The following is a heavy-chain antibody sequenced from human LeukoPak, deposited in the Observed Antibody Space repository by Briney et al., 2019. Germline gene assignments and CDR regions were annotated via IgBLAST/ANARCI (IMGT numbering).Heavy chain of an antibody. Sequence: SETLSLTCTVSGGSISSYWWSWIRQSPGKGLEWIGSTSHRDSPYYNPSLESRVTISLDTSKNQFSLKMTSVTAADTAVYYCARDFGETALPNWFDPWGQGTLVIVTS. CDR3: ARDFGETALPNWFDP. CDR1: GGSISSYW. V-gene: IGHV4-59*04. J-gene: IGHJ5*02. CDR2: TSHRDSP. D-gene: IGHD3-16*01.